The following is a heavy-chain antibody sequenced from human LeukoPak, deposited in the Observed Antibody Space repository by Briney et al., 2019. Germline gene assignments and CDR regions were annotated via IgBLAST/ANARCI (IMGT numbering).Heavy chain of an antibody. CDR3: ARGSIITIFGVVITCNWFDP. V-gene: IGHV1-8*01. D-gene: IGHD3-3*01. CDR2: MNPNSGNT. Sequence: ASVKVSCKASGYTFTSYDINWVRQATGQGLEWMGWMNPNSGNTGYAQKFQGRVTMTRNTSISTAYMELSSLRSEDTAVYYCARGSIITIFGVVITCNWFDPWGQGTLVTVSS. CDR1: GYTFTSYD. J-gene: IGHJ5*02.